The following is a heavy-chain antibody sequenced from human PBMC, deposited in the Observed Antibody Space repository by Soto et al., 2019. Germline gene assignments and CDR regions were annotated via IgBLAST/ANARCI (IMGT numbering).Heavy chain of an antibody. CDR2: IYPSDSDT. CDR1: GYTFITYW. Sequence: GESLKMTGKACGYTFITYWIAWVRQMPGNGLEWMALIYPSDSDTNYSPAFQDQVPLSADKSINTVYLQWTSLEASDSGMYYCARKFAPEFFDSWGQGTLVTVSS. D-gene: IGHD3-10*01. CDR3: ARKFAPEFFDS. J-gene: IGHJ4*02. V-gene: IGHV5-51*01.